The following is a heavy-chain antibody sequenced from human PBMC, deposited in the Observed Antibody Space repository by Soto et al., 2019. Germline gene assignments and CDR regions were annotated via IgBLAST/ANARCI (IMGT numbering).Heavy chain of an antibody. D-gene: IGHD4-4*01. CDR3: ARDTTVTTGIWFDP. CDR2: ISAYNGIT. CDR1: GYTFTSYG. J-gene: IGHJ5*02. V-gene: IGHV1-18*01. Sequence: ASVKVSCKASGYTFTSYGISWVRQAPGQGLEWMGLISAYNGITIYAQKLQGRVTMTTDTSTSTAYMELRSLRSDDTAVYYCARDTTVTTGIWFDPWGQGTLVTVSS.